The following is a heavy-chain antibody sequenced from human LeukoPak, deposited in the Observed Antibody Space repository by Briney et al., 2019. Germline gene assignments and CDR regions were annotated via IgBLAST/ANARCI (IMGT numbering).Heavy chain of an antibody. V-gene: IGHV4-4*02. Sequence: PSGTLSLTCAVSGGSISSGNWRSWVRPPPGKGLEWIGEIYHSGSTNYNPSLKSRVTISVDKSKNQFSLKLSSVTAADTAVYYCARLSGYSSGHYYSDYWGQGTLVTVSS. CDR1: GGSISSGNW. CDR2: IYHSGST. J-gene: IGHJ4*02. D-gene: IGHD3-22*01. CDR3: ARLSGYSSGHYYSDY.